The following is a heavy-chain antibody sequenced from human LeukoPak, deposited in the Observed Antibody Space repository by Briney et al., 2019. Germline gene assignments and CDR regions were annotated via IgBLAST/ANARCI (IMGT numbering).Heavy chain of an antibody. D-gene: IGHD2-15*01. CDR2: INSDGSST. CDR3: ARVGRSHGMDV. V-gene: IGHV3-74*01. J-gene: IGHJ6*04. Sequence: GGPLRLSCAASGFTFSSYWMHWVRQAPGKWQVGVSRINSDGSSTSYADSVKGRFTISRDNAKNTLYLQMNSLRAEDTAVYYCARVGRSHGMDVWGKGTTVTVSS. CDR1: GFTFSSYW.